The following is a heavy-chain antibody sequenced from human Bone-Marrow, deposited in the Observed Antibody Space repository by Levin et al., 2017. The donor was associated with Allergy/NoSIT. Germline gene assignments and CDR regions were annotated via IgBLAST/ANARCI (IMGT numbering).Heavy chain of an antibody. V-gene: IGHV3-9*01. J-gene: IGHJ4*02. Sequence: PGGSLRLSCTASGDTLDGYAMHWVRQVPGKGLEWVSAISSNSGLIKYTDSVKGRFTIYRDSATNSLFLEMDSLRTDDTAWYFCARDVYCATAACFSYFDSWGQGTLVTVSS. D-gene: IGHD1-1*01. CDR1: GDTLDGYA. CDR2: ISSNSGLI. CDR3: ARDVYCATAACFSYFDS.